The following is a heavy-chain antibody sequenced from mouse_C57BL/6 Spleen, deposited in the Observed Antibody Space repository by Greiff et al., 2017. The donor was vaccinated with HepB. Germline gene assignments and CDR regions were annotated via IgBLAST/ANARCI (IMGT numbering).Heavy chain of an antibody. Sequence: VQLQQSGAELARPGASVKLSCKASGYTFTSYGISWVKQRTGQGLEWIGEIYPRSGNTYYNEKFKGKATLTADKSSSTAYMELRSLTAEDSAVYVCARFHLDYAMDYWGQGTSVTVAS. CDR3: ARFHLDYAMDY. J-gene: IGHJ4*01. CDR1: GYTFTSYG. V-gene: IGHV1-81*01. CDR2: IYPRSGNT.